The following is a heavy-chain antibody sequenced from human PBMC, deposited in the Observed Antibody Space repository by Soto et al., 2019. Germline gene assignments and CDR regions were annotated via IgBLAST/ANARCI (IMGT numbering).Heavy chain of an antibody. CDR3: ARDPSSSRLARPYFDY. CDR2: FSAYNGNT. V-gene: IGHV1-18*01. Sequence: QVQLVQSGAEVKKPGASVKVSCKASGYTFTSYGISWVRQAPGQGLEWMGWFSAYNGNTNYAQKLQGRVTMTTDTSTSTAYRELRSLRSNDTAGYYCARDPSSSRLARPYFDYWGQGTLVTVSS. D-gene: IGHD6-13*01. CDR1: GYTFTSYG. J-gene: IGHJ4*02.